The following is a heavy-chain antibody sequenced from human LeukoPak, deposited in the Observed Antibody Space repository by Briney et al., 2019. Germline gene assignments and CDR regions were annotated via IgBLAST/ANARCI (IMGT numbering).Heavy chain of an antibody. V-gene: IGHV1-69*04. CDR1: GGTFSSYG. CDR2: IIPILGIA. D-gene: IGHD5-12*01. CDR3: ASTSGYGHYYYGMDV. J-gene: IGHJ6*02. Sequence: GASVKVSCKASGGTFSSYGISWVRQAPGQGLEWMGRIIPILGIANYAQKFQGRVTITADKSTSTAYMELSSLRSEDTAVYYCASTSGYGHYYYGMDVWGQGTTVTVSS.